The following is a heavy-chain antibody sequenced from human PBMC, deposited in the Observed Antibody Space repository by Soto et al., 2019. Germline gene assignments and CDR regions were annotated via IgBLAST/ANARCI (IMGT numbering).Heavy chain of an antibody. CDR1: GYTFTSYG. CDR2: ISAYNGNT. Sequence: QVQLVQSGAEVKKPGASVKVSCKASGYTFTSYGISWVRQAPGQGLEWMGWISAYNGNTNYAQKLQGRVTMTTDTPTRTAYMERRSLRSDDTAVYYGARDRGAYGMDVWGQGTTVTVSS. CDR3: ARDRGAYGMDV. V-gene: IGHV1-18*01. J-gene: IGHJ6*02.